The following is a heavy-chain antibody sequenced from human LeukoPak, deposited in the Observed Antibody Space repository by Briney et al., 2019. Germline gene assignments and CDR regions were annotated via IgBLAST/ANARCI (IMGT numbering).Heavy chain of an antibody. CDR2: IFYTGTT. Sequence: KSSETLSLTCTVPGGSISSFYWSWIRQPPGKGLDYIGYIFYTGTTNCNPSLESRVTISVDTSKNQFSLTLRSVTAADTAVYYCARRTTPRRGEFDYWGQGTLVTVSS. CDR1: GGSISSFY. V-gene: IGHV4-59*08. CDR3: ARRTTPRRGEFDY. D-gene: IGHD2-15*01. J-gene: IGHJ4*02.